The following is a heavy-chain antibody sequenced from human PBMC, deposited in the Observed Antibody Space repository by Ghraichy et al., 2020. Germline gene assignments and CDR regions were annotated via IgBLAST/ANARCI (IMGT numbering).Heavy chain of an antibody. CDR3: AKDYSNSPY. D-gene: IGHD4-11*01. Sequence: GGSLRLSCAASGFTFRSYAMSWVRQAPGKGLEWVSGISDSGGTTYYADSVKGRFTISRDNSKNTLYLQMNSLRAEDTAVYYCAKDYSNSPYWGQGTLVTVSP. V-gene: IGHV3-23*01. J-gene: IGHJ4*02. CDR2: ISDSGGTT. CDR1: GFTFRSYA.